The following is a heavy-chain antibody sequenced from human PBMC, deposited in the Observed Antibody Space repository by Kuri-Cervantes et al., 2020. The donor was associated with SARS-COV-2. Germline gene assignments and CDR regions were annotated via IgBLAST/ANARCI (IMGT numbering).Heavy chain of an antibody. D-gene: IGHD3-10*01. J-gene: IGHJ6*02. Sequence: ASVKVSCKASGYTFTGYYMHWVRQAPGQGLEWMGWINPNSGGTNYAQKFQGWVTMTRDTSISTAYMELSRLRSDDTAVYYCARASVRGIIITYHSYGMDVWAKGPRSPSP. CDR2: INPNSGGT. V-gene: IGHV1-2*04. CDR3: ARASVRGIIITYHSYGMDV. CDR1: GYTFTGYY.